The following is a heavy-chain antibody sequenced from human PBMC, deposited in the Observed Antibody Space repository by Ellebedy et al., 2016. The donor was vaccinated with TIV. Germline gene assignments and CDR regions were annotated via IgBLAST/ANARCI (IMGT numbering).Heavy chain of an antibody. CDR3: ARRITGTGDWFDP. CDR2: IYPGDSDT. J-gene: IGHJ5*02. Sequence: GGSLRLXXKGSGYSFTSYWIGWVRQMPGKGLEWMGIIYPGDSDTRYSPSFQGQVTISADKSISTAYLQWSSLKASDTAMYYCARRITGTGDWFDPWGQGTLVTVSS. CDR1: GYSFTSYW. D-gene: IGHD1-20*01. V-gene: IGHV5-51*01.